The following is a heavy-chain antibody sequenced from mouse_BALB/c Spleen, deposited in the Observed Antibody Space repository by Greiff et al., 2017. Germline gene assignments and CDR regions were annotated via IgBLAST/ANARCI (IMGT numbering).Heavy chain of an antibody. V-gene: IGHV14-3*02. CDR3: AREVDDYDEGFAY. CDR2: IDPANGNT. J-gene: IGHJ3*01. Sequence: EVQRVESGAELVKPGASVKLSCTASGFNIKDTYMHWVKQRPEQGLEWIGRIDPANGNTKYDPKFQGKATITADTSSNTAYLQLSSLTSEDTAVYYCAREVDDYDEGFAYWGQGTLVTVSA. CDR1: GFNIKDTY. D-gene: IGHD2-4*01.